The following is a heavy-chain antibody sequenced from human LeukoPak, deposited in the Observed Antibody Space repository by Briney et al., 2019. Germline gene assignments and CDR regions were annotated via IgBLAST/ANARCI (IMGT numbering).Heavy chain of an antibody. J-gene: IGHJ3*02. Sequence: SETLSLTCTVSGGSISSGGYYWSWIRQHPGKGLEWIGYIYYSGSTYYNPSLKSRVTISVDTSKNQFSLKLSPVTAADTAVYYCARAYQLPRSFDIWGQGTMVTVSS. CDR1: GGSISSGGYY. CDR2: IYYSGST. D-gene: IGHD2-2*01. V-gene: IGHV4-31*03. CDR3: ARAYQLPRSFDI.